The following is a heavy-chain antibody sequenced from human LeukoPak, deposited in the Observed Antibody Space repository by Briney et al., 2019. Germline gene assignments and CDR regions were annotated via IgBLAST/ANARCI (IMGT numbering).Heavy chain of an antibody. D-gene: IGHD3-3*01. Sequence: PSETLSLTCTVSGGSISSSSYYWGWIRQPPGKGLEWIGSIYYSGSTYYNPSLKSRVTISVDTSKNQFSLKLSSVTAADTAVYHCAREVYDFWSGYRDSFDYWGQGTLVTVSS. V-gene: IGHV4-39*07. J-gene: IGHJ4*02. CDR1: GGSISSSSYY. CDR3: AREVYDFWSGYRDSFDY. CDR2: IYYSGST.